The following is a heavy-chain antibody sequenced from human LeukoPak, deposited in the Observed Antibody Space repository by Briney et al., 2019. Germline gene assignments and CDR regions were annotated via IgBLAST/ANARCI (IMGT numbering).Heavy chain of an antibody. CDR3: VQLMEKQLLGKGGADS. J-gene: IGHJ5*02. CDR1: GFTFSIYA. CDR2: ISGSGRNT. V-gene: IGHV3-23*01. D-gene: IGHD1-1*01. Sequence: GGSLRLSCAASGFTFSIYAMSWLRQAPGKGLKWVSSISGSGRNTYYADCVKGRVTNSRDNSKNTLHLQMNSLRVEDTAVYYCVQLMEKQLLGKGGADSWGQGTLVTVYS.